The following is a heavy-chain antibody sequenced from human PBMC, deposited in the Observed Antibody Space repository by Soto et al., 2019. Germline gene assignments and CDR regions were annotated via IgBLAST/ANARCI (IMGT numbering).Heavy chain of an antibody. CDR1: GYSFTSYW. Sequence: RGESLKISCKGSGYSFTSYWISWVRQMPGKGLEWMGRIDPSDSYTNYSPSFQGHVTISADKSISTAYLQWSSLKASDTAMYYCARRNYDFWSGTYYGMDVWGQGTTVTVSS. J-gene: IGHJ6*02. V-gene: IGHV5-10-1*01. CDR3: ARRNYDFWSGTYYGMDV. CDR2: IDPSDSYT. D-gene: IGHD3-3*01.